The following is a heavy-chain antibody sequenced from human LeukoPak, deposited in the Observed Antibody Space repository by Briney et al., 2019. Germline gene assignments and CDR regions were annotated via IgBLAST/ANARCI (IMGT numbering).Heavy chain of an antibody. CDR3: ARDLPRQLLFGNYYMDV. Sequence: SETLSLTCAVYGGSLSDYYWSWIRQSPGKGLEWIGEISHRGRTYYNLSLKSRVTISIDTSKNQFSLKLSSVTAADTAVYYCARDLPRQLLFGNYYMDVWGKGTTVTVSS. CDR1: GGSLSDYY. J-gene: IGHJ6*03. D-gene: IGHD2-2*01. CDR2: ISHRGRT. V-gene: IGHV4-34*01.